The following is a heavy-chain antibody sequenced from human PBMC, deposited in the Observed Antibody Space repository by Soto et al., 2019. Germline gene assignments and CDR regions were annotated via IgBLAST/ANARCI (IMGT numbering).Heavy chain of an antibody. CDR2: IKSKADGETI. V-gene: IGHV3-15*01. CDR3: AADIPPPQGPSYPIDY. J-gene: IGHJ4*02. Sequence: EVQLVESGGDLVTPGGSLRLSCATSGFTFSSAWMSWVRQAPGEGLEWVGRIKSKADGETIEYAAPVKGRFTISRDDSKATVFLQMNNLKAEEAAIYYCAADIPPPQGPSYPIDYWGQGTLVTVSS. D-gene: IGHD1-26*01. CDR1: GFTFSSAW.